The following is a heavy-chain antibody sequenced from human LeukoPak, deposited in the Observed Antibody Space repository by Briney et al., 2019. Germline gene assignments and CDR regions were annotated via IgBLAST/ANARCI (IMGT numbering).Heavy chain of an antibody. J-gene: IGHJ4*02. CDR3: ASLAGPGPFDY. Sequence: SETLSLTCSVSGDSITSSGYYWSWFRQPSGKGLEWIGFVYPKGTTFYNPSLESRVSISIDTSKNQFSLKLSSVTAADTAVYYCASLAGPGPFDYWGQGTLVIVSS. D-gene: IGHD6-19*01. CDR1: GDSITSSGYY. CDR2: VYPKGTT. V-gene: IGHV4-30-2*02.